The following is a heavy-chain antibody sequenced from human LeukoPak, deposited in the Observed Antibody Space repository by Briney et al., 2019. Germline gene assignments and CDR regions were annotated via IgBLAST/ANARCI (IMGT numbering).Heavy chain of an antibody. CDR3: ARDQFGVTVDY. J-gene: IGHJ4*02. CDR2: ISSSSSYI. D-gene: IGHD3-16*01. Sequence: PGRSLRLSCVASGXTFSSYSMNWVRQAPGKGLEWVSSISSSSSYIYYADSVKGRFTISRDNAKNSLYLQMNSLRAEDTAVYYCARDQFGVTVDYWGQGTLVTVSS. CDR1: GXTFSSYS. V-gene: IGHV3-21*01.